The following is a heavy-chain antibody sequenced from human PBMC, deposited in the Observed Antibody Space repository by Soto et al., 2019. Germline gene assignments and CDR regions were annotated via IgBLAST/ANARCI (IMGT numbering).Heavy chain of an antibody. CDR1: GYTFTSYY. Sequence: QVELVQSGAEVKKPGASVKVSCKAAGYTFTSYYMHWVRQAPGQGLEWMGFINPRGGITTYAQKFQARVTMTSDTSTSTVYMESRTLKSEDTAVYYCARRSIFTWSDAFDIWGQGTMVTVSA. J-gene: IGHJ3*02. D-gene: IGHD3-3*01. V-gene: IGHV1-46*01. CDR3: ARRSIFTWSDAFDI. CDR2: INPRGGIT.